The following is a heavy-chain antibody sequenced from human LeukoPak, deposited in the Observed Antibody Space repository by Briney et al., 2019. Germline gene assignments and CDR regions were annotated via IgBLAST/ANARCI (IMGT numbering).Heavy chain of an antibody. CDR3: ARDVGSGSAHPSDY. D-gene: IGHD3-10*01. Sequence: GGSLRLAWAAAGFTVDDYGMSWVRQAPGEWLEWDAGINFNGGSTAYADSGKGRFTISRDNAKNPLCRQMNSLRAEDTALYSCARDVGSGSAHPSDYWGQGTLVTVSS. CDR2: INFNGGST. V-gene: IGHV3-20*04. J-gene: IGHJ4*02. CDR1: GFTVDDYG.